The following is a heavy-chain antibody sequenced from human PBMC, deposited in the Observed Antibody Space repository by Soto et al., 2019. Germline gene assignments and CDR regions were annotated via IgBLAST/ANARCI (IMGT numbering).Heavy chain of an antibody. CDR2: ISGSGGST. J-gene: IGHJ4*02. Sequence: GGSLRLSCAASGFTFSSYAMSWVRQAPGKGLEWVSAISGSGGSTYYPDSVKGRFTISRDNSKNTLYLQMNSLRAEDTAVYYCAKVPIVVVPAAISLWGQGTLVTVSS. V-gene: IGHV3-23*01. CDR1: GFTFSSYA. CDR3: AKVPIVVVPAAISL. D-gene: IGHD2-2*01.